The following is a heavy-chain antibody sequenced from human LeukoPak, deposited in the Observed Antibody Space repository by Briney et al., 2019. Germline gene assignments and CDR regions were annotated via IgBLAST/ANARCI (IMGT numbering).Heavy chain of an antibody. CDR2: ISSSSNYI. CDR3: ARVSILIVPYYAFDI. J-gene: IGHJ3*02. D-gene: IGHD2/OR15-2a*01. V-gene: IGHV3-21*01. Sequence: PGGSLRLSCAASGFSFSSYSTKWVRQAPGKGLEWVSSISSSSNYIYYADSVKGRFTISRDNAKNSLYLQMNSLRAEDTAVYYCARVSILIVPYYAFDIWGQGTMVTVS. CDR1: GFSFSSYS.